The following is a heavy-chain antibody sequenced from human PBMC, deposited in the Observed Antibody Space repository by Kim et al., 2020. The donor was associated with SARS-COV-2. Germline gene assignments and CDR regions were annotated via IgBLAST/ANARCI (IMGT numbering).Heavy chain of an antibody. D-gene: IGHD6-13*01. CDR2: IIPIFGTA. Sequence: SVKVSCKASGGTFSSYAISWVRQAPGQGLEWMGGIIPIFGTANYAQKFQGRVTITADESTSTAYMELSSLRSEDTAVYYCARDTYRQLVPYFDYWGQGTLVTVSS. J-gene: IGHJ4*02. CDR3: ARDTYRQLVPYFDY. CDR1: GGTFSSYA. V-gene: IGHV1-69*13.